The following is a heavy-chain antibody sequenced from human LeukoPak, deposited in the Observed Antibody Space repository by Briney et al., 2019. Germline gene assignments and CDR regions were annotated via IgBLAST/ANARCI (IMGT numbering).Heavy chain of an antibody. D-gene: IGHD3-10*01. V-gene: IGHV3-30*18. CDR2: ISHDGSNK. Sequence: GGSLRLSCAASGFTFSSNAMSWVRQAPGKGLEWVASISHDGSNKYYADSVKGRFTISRDNSKYTLDLQMKSLRTEDTAVYYCAKPYGSGSYYNLKFDYWGLGTLVTVSS. CDR3: AKPYGSGSYYNLKFDY. J-gene: IGHJ4*02. CDR1: GFTFSSNA.